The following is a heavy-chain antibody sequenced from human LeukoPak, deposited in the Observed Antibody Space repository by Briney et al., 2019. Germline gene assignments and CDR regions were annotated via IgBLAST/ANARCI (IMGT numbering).Heavy chain of an antibody. CDR3: AREGNLDDLSFDY. CDR2: INHSGST. J-gene: IGHJ4*02. V-gene: IGHV4-34*01. CDR1: GGSFSGYS. D-gene: IGHD1-1*01. Sequence: SETLSLTCAVYGGSFSGYSWSWIRQPPGKGLEWIGEINHSGSTNYNPSLKSRVTTSVDTSNNQFSLKLSSVTAADTAVYYCAREGNLDDLSFDYGGQGTLVTVSS.